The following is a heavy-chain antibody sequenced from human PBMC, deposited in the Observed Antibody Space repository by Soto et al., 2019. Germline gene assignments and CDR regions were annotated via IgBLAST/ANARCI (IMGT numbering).Heavy chain of an antibody. D-gene: IGHD2-15*01. CDR1: GFIFDDYA. CDR3: AKGVAAWGFFDY. V-gene: IGHV3-9*01. CDR2: ISWNSGSI. J-gene: IGHJ4*02. Sequence: EVQLVESGGGLVQPGRSLRLSCAASGFIFDDYAMHWVRQAPGKGLEWVSGISWNSGSIGYADSVKGRFTISRDNAKNSLYLQMNSLRAEDTALYYCAKGVAAWGFFDYWGQGILVTVSS.